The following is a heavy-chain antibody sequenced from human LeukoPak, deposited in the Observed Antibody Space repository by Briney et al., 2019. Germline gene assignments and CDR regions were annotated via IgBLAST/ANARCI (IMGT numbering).Heavy chain of an antibody. J-gene: IGHJ4*02. CDR1: GGSVSSGRYY. V-gene: IGHV4-61*01. Sequence: KPSETLSLTCTVSGGSVSSGRYYWSWIRQPPGKGLQWIGYIYYSGSTNYNPSLKSRVTISEDTSRNQFSLKLNSVTAADTAMYYCASYIIKYGAFDYWGQGTLVTVSS. CDR3: ASYIIKYGAFDY. CDR2: IYYSGST. D-gene: IGHD3-10*01.